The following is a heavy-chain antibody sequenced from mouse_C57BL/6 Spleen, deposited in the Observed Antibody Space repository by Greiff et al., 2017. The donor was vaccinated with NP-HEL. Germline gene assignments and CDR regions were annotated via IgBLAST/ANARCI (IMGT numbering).Heavy chain of an antibody. Sequence: VQLQQSGPELVKPGASVKISCKASGYAFSSSWMNWVKQRPGKGLEWIGRIYPGDGDTNYIGKFKGKATLTADKSSSTAYMQLSSLTSEDSAVYFCARGNYERYYYAMDYWGQGTSVTVSS. CDR2: IYPGDGDT. J-gene: IGHJ4*01. V-gene: IGHV1-82*01. CDR3: ARGNYERYYYAMDY. CDR1: GYAFSSSW. D-gene: IGHD2-4*01.